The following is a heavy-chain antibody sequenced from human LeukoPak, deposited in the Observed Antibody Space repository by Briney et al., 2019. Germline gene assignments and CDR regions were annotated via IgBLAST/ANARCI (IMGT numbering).Heavy chain of an antibody. D-gene: IGHD6-13*01. CDR3: ARRPFGIAATQYYYYGMDV. Sequence: SQTLSLTCTVSGGSISSYYWSWIRQPPGKGLEWIGYIYYSGSTNYNPSLKSRVTISVDTSKNQFSLKLSSVTAADTAVYYCARRPFGIAATQYYYYGMDVWGQGTTVTVSS. V-gene: IGHV4-59*08. J-gene: IGHJ6*02. CDR1: GGSISSYY. CDR2: IYYSGST.